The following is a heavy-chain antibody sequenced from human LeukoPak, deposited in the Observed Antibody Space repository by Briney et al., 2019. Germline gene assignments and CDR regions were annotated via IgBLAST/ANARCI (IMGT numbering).Heavy chain of an antibody. CDR1: GGSLTSYY. Sequence: SETLSLTCTVSGGSLTSYYWTWIRQPPGKALERIAYMYYTGNTHWNPSLKSRVTISVDTSKNQFSLKVNSVTAADTAVYYCARTPGGGYYYYMDVRGKGTTVTVSS. V-gene: IGHV4-59*01. CDR2: MYYTGNT. J-gene: IGHJ6*03. CDR3: ARTPGGGYYYYMDV. D-gene: IGHD1-1*01.